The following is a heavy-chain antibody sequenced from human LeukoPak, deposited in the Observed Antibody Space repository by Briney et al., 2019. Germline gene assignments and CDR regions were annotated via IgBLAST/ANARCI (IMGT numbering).Heavy chain of an antibody. CDR3: ARVGEVTRNDYYYYMDV. Sequence: SQTLSLTCAISGDSVSSNSAAWNWIRQSPSRGLEWLGRTYYRSKWYNDYAVSVKSRITINPDTSKNQFSLQLNSVTPEDTAVYYCARVGEVTRNDYYYYMDVWGKGTTVTISS. V-gene: IGHV6-1*01. CDR1: GDSVSSNSAA. D-gene: IGHD2-21*02. J-gene: IGHJ6*03. CDR2: TYYRSKWYN.